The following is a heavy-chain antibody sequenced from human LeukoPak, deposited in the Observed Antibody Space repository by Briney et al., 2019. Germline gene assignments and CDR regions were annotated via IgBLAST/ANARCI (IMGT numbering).Heavy chain of an antibody. D-gene: IGHD5-12*01. J-gene: IGHJ4*02. Sequence: SETLSLTCTVSGGSISSSSYYWGWIRQPPGKGLEWIGSIYYSGSTYYNPSLKSRVTISVDTSKNQFSLKLSSVTAADTAVYYCARAGGYGYYFDYWGQGTLVTVSS. CDR1: GGSISSSSYY. V-gene: IGHV4-39*07. CDR3: ARAGGYGYYFDY. CDR2: IYYSGST.